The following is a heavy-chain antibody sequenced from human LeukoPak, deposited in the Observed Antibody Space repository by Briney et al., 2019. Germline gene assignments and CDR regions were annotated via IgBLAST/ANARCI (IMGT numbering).Heavy chain of an antibody. V-gene: IGHV3-30*02. Sequence: PGGSLRLSCAASGFTFSSYGMHWVRQAPGKGLEWVAFIRYDGSNKYYADSVKGRFTISRDNSKNTLYLQMNSLRAEDTAVYYCARGPSGYHNTGGQGTLVTVSP. J-gene: IGHJ4*02. CDR1: GFTFSSYG. D-gene: IGHD5-12*01. CDR3: ARGPSGYHNT. CDR2: IRYDGSNK.